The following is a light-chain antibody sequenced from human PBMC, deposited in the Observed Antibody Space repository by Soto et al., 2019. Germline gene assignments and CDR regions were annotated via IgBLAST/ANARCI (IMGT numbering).Light chain of an antibody. J-gene: IGKJ2*01. CDR3: QQYGSSPYT. Sequence: EIVLSQSPGTLSLSPGERATLSCRASQSVSSSYLAWYQQKPGQAPRLLIYGASSRATGIPDRFSGSGSGTDFTITISRLELEDFEVYYCQQYGSSPYTFGQGTKLEIK. CDR1: QSVSSSY. V-gene: IGKV3-20*01. CDR2: GAS.